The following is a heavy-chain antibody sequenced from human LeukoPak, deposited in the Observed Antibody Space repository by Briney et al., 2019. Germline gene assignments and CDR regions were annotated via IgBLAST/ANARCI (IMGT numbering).Heavy chain of an antibody. CDR1: GYSISSGYY. Sequence: PSETLSLTCTVSGYSISSGYYWGWIRQPPGKGLEWIGEIYHSGYTNYSPSLKTRVTISVDMSKNQFSLNLSSVTAADTAVYYCARGTTMILDAFDIWGQGTMVTVSS. CDR3: ARGTTMILDAFDI. J-gene: IGHJ3*02. D-gene: IGHD3-22*01. CDR2: IYHSGYT. V-gene: IGHV4-38-2*02.